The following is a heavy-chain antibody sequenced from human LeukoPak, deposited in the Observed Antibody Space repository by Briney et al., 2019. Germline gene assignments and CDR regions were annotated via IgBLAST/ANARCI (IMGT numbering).Heavy chain of an antibody. CDR1: GFTFSSYS. D-gene: IGHD5-24*01. Sequence: GGSLRLSCAASGFTFSSYSMNWVRQAPGKGLEWVSYISSRSSYIYYGDSVKGRFTISRDNAMNSLCLQMNSLRAEDTAVYYCASGDPRGYFDYWGQGTLVTVSS. CDR2: ISSRSSYI. J-gene: IGHJ4*02. V-gene: IGHV3-21*01. CDR3: ASGDPRGYFDY.